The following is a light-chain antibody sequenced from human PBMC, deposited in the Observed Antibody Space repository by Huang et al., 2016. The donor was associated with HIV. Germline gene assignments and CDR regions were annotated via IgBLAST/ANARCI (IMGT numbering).Light chain of an antibody. CDR2: WES. V-gene: IGKV4-1*01. CDR1: QSVLSSATNKNY. J-gene: IGKJ1*01. Sequence: DIVMTQSPDSLAVSLGVAATLTCRSSQSVLSSATNKNYLAWFQQKSGQSPKLLRFWESTREAGVPDRFSGSGSGTHFTLTINNVKTEDVAIYYCQQYYTSPQTFGPGTRVEI. CDR3: QQYYTSPQT.